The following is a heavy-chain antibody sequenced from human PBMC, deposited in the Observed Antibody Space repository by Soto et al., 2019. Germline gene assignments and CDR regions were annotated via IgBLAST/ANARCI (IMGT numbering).Heavy chain of an antibody. Sequence: QVQLVQSGAKVKRPGSSVKVSCKASGGTFNSHTINWVRQAPGQGLEWVGRVVPLLGIESHPQKFKDRLTITADTSTASVFMELRNLRSEDTAVYYCTRERPDKDVVPVPRQHFDSWRPGTLLTVSS. D-gene: IGHD2-21*01. CDR3: TRERPDKDVVPVPRQHFDS. V-gene: IGHV1-69*08. J-gene: IGHJ4*02. CDR2: VVPLLGIE. CDR1: GGTFNSHT.